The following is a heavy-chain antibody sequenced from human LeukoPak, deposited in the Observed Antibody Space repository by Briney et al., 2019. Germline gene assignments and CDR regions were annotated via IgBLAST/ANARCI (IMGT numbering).Heavy chain of an antibody. V-gene: IGHV1-2*02. CDR3: AREGTYYYDSSGYSQFDP. CDR2: INPNSGGT. CDR1: GYTFTGYY. J-gene: IGHJ5*02. Sequence: ASVKVSCKASGYTFTGYYMHWVRQAPGQGPEWMGWINPNSGGTNYAQKFQGRVTMTRDTSISTAYMELSRLRSDDTAVYYCAREGTYYYDSSGYSQFDPWGQGTLVTVSS. D-gene: IGHD3-22*01.